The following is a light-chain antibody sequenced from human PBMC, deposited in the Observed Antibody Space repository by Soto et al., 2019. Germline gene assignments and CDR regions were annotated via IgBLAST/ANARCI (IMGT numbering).Light chain of an antibody. CDR2: WAS. Sequence: DIVMTQSPDSLAVSLGERATINCKSSQSIFYSSNNKNFLAWYQQKPGQPPKLLIYWASTRESGVPDRFSGSESGTDFTLTISSLQAEDVAVYYCQQYYSTLITFGQGTRLEIK. CDR3: QQYYSTLIT. V-gene: IGKV4-1*01. CDR1: QSIFYSSNNKNF. J-gene: IGKJ5*01.